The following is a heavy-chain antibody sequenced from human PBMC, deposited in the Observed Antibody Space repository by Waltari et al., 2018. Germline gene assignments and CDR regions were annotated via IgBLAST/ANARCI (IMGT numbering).Heavy chain of an antibody. V-gene: IGHV4-38-2*01. J-gene: IGHJ6*03. Sequence: GQLQESGPGLVKPSETLSLTCAVSGYSIRSGYYWGWIRQPPGKGLEWIGSIYHSGSTYYNPSLKSRVTISVDTSKNQFSLKLSSVTAADTAVYYCARHTGWCYYMDVWGKGTTVTVSS. D-gene: IGHD2-8*02. CDR3: ARHTGWCYYMDV. CDR1: GYSIRSGYY. CDR2: IYHSGST.